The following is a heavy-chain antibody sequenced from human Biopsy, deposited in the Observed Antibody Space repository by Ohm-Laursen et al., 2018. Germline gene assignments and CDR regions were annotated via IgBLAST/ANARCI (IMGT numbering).Heavy chain of an antibody. Sequence: SETMSITCAVSGDSISSYYWSWIRKPHGKGLKWSGYVNYNGSTDYKPSLQSNATISVDTSKNHFSLRLRSVTPADTAIYYCSRDRVYYSDRTVPGYFDLWGRGTLVTVSS. CDR2: VNYNGST. J-gene: IGHJ2*01. CDR3: SRDRVYYSDRTVPGYFDL. V-gene: IGHV4-59*01. D-gene: IGHD3-22*01. CDR1: GDSISSYY.